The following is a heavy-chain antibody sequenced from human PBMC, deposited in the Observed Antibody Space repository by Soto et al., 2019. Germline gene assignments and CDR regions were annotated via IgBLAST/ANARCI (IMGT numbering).Heavy chain of an antibody. J-gene: IGHJ4*02. CDR1: GFSLSTSGVG. CDR2: IYWDDDK. V-gene: IGHV2-5*02. Sequence: QITLKESGPTLVKPTQTLTLTYTFSGFSLSTSGVGVGWIRQPPGKALEWLGIIYWDDDKRYRPSLKSRLTITKDTSKNQLVLTMTNMDPVDTATYYCAHLPWKQLWPRAPVVYWGQGTPVTVSS. D-gene: IGHD5-18*01. CDR3: AHLPWKQLWPRAPVVY.